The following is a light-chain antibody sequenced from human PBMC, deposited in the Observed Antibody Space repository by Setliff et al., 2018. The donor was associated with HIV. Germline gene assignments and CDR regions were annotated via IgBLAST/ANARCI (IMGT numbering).Light chain of an antibody. Sequence: DIVMTQSPDSLAVSLGERATINCKSSQSVLYSSNNKNYLAWYQQKPGQPPKLLIYWASTRESGVPDRFSGSGSGTDFTLTISSLQAEDVAVYYCQQYYSTSLRTFGQGTKV. CDR2: WAS. V-gene: IGKV4-1*01. CDR3: QQYYSTSLRT. CDR1: QSVLYSSNNKNY. J-gene: IGKJ1*01.